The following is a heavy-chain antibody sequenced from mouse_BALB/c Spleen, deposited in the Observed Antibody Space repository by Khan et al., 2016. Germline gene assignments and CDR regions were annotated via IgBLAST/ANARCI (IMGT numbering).Heavy chain of an antibody. Sequence: QVQLQQPGAELMKPGASVKISCKATGYTFSSYWKEWVKQRPGHGLEWIGETLHGRGSTNYNEKFRGKATFTADTSSNTAYMQLSSLTSEDSAVHYCARTDRRGYFDYWGQGTTLTVSS. J-gene: IGHJ2*01. CDR3: ARTDRRGYFDY. CDR1: GYTFSSYW. CDR2: TLHGRGST. V-gene: IGHV1-9*01.